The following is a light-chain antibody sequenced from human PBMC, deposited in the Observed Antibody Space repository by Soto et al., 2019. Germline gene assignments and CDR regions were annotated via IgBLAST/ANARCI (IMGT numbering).Light chain of an antibody. CDR3: QQYENWPQLT. Sequence: EVVLTQSPDTRSLPPGERATLSCRASQSVGGDLAWYQQKPGQAPRLLIYGASSRAPGIPDRFSGSGSGTEFTLTISSLQSEDSAVYYCQQYENWPQLTFGGGTKVDIK. V-gene: IGKV3-15*01. CDR1: QSVGGD. J-gene: IGKJ4*01. CDR2: GAS.